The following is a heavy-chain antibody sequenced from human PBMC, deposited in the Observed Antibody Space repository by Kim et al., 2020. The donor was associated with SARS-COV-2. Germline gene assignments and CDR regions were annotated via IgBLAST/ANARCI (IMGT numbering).Heavy chain of an antibody. CDR3: ARVGDGGASLYYFDY. Sequence: GGSLRLSCAASGFTFSDYYMTWIRQAPGKGLEWVSYSSCSISYTKYADSVKGRFTISRDNAKNSLYLQMNSLRAEDTAVYYCARVGDGGASLYYFDYWG. J-gene: IGHJ4*01. CDR2: SSCSISYT. V-gene: IGHV3-11*05. CDR1: GFTFSDYY. D-gene: IGHD3-10*01.